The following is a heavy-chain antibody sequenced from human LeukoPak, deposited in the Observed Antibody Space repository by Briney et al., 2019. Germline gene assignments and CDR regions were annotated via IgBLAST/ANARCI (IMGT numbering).Heavy chain of an antibody. CDR3: ARARQWELRHHDAFDI. J-gene: IGHJ3*02. CDR2: IIPIFGTA. D-gene: IGHD1-26*01. V-gene: IGHV1-69*13. CDR1: GGTFSSYA. Sequence: GASVKVSCKASGGTFSSYAISWVRQAPGQGLEWMGGIIPIFGTANYAQKFQGRVTITADESTSTAYMELSSLRSEDTAVYYCARARQWELRHHDAFDIWGQGTMVTVSS.